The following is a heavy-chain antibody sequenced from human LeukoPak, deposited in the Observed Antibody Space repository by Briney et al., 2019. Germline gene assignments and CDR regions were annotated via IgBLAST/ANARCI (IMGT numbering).Heavy chain of an antibody. CDR1: GGSISSYS. V-gene: IGHV4-4*07. J-gene: IGHJ4*02. Sequence: SETLSLTCTVSGGSISSYSWSWIRQPAGKGLEWIGRIYTSGSTKYNPSLTSRVTMSVDTSKNQFSLKLRSVTAADTAVYYCARIGHEDYYFDYWGQGTLVTVSS. CDR2: IYTSGST. CDR3: ARIGHEDYYFDY.